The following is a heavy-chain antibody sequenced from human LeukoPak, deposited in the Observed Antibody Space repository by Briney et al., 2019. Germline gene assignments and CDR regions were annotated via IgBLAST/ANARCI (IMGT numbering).Heavy chain of an antibody. Sequence: SETLSLTCAVYGGSFSGYYWSWIRQPPGKGLEWIGEINHSGSTNYNPSLKSRVTISVDTSKNQFSLKLSSATAADTAVYYCARAGPSSSWYPDYWGQGTLVTVSS. V-gene: IGHV4-34*01. CDR1: GGSFSGYY. CDR2: INHSGST. CDR3: ARAGPSSSWYPDY. D-gene: IGHD6-13*01. J-gene: IGHJ4*02.